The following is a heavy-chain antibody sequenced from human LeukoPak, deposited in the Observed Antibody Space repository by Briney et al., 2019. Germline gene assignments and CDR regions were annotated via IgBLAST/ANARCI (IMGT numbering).Heavy chain of an antibody. CDR1: AGSISSNSYY. D-gene: IGHD5-18*01. CDR2: IYYSGST. CDR3: ARGYNYGSGRVYYYSYMDV. J-gene: IGHJ6*03. Sequence: SSETLSLTCTVSAGSISSNSYYWGWIRQPPGKGLEWIGSIYYSGSTYYSPSLKSRVTISVDTSKNQFSLKLSSVTAADTAVYYCARGYNYGSGRVYYYSYMDVWGKGTTVTVSS. V-gene: IGHV4-39*01.